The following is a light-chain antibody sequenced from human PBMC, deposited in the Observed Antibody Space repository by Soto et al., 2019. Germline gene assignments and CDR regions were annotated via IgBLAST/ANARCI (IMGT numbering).Light chain of an antibody. Sequence: EIVMTQSPATLYVSPGERATLSCRASQSVSSNLACYQQKPGHAPRLLIYGASTRATGIPARFSGSGSGTEFTLTISILQSEDFAVYYCQHYNHWPPWTFGQGTKVEIK. CDR2: GAS. J-gene: IGKJ1*01. CDR3: QHYNHWPPWT. V-gene: IGKV3-15*01. CDR1: QSVSSN.